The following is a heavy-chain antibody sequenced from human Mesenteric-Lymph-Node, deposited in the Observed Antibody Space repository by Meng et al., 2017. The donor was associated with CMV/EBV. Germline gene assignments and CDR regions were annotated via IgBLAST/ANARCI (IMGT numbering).Heavy chain of an antibody. CDR2: IKQDGSEK. CDR1: GFTFSSYW. J-gene: IGHJ4*02. V-gene: IGHV3-7*01. CDR3: ARVIRGEYSPDY. D-gene: IGHD5-18*01. Sequence: GESLKISCAASGFTFSSYWMNWVRQAPGKGLEWVANIKQDGSEKYYVDSVKGRFTISRDYAKNSLYLQMNSLRAEDTAVYYCARVIRGEYSPDYWGQGTLVTVSS.